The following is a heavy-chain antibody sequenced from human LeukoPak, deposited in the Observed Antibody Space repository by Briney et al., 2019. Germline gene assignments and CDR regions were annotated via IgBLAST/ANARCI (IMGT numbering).Heavy chain of an antibody. CDR2: IYPGDSDT. J-gene: IGHJ5*02. V-gene: IGHV5-51*01. CDR1: GYSFTSYW. Sequence: GESLKISCKGSGYSFTSYWIGWVRQLPGKGLGWMGIIYPGDSDTRYSPSFQGQVTISADKSISTAYLQWSSLKASDTAMYYCARQSTLYYDFWSGLLGDWFDPWGQGTLVTVSS. D-gene: IGHD3-3*01. CDR3: ARQSTLYYDFWSGLLGDWFDP.